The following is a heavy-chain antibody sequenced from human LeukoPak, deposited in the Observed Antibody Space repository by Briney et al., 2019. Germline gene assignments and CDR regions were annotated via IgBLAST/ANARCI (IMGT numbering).Heavy chain of an antibody. CDR1: GGTFSSYA. Sequence: ASVKVSCKASGGTFSSYAISWVRQAPGQGLEWMGWISGYNDNPNYIQRLQGRVTMTTDTSTSTAYLELRSLTSDDTAVYYCARDRPKDDAFDIWGQGTLVIVSS. J-gene: IGHJ3*02. V-gene: IGHV1-18*01. CDR3: ARDRPKDDAFDI. CDR2: ISGYNDNP.